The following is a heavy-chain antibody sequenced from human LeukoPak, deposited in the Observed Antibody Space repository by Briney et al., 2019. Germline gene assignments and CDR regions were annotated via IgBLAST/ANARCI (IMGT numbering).Heavy chain of an antibody. V-gene: IGHV1-3*03. CDR2: INTGNGNT. CDR1: GYTFTNYA. J-gene: IGHJ2*01. Sequence: ASVKVSCKASGYTFTNYAMHWVRQAPGQRLEWMGWINTGNGNTKYSQEFQGRVTITRDTSANTAYMELSSLRSEDTAVYYCARSREWELPRYWYFDLWGRGTLVTVSS. CDR3: ARSREWELPRYWYFDL. D-gene: IGHD1-26*01.